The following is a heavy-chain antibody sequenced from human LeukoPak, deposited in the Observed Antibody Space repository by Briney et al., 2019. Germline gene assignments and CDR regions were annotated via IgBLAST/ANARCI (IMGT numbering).Heavy chain of an antibody. Sequence: GASVKVSCKASGGTFSSYAISWVRQAPGQGLEWMGGIIPIFGTANYAQKFQGRVTITTDESTSTAYMELSSLRSEDTAVYYCARGIEYSSSVFDYWGQGTLVTVSS. CDR1: GGTFSSYA. D-gene: IGHD6-6*01. J-gene: IGHJ4*02. CDR2: IIPIFGTA. CDR3: ARGIEYSSSVFDY. V-gene: IGHV1-69*05.